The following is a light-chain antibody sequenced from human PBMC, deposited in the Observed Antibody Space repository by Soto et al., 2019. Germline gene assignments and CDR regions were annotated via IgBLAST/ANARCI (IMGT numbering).Light chain of an antibody. CDR1: QSVSSSY. CDR3: QQYGSSPPKT. J-gene: IGKJ1*01. V-gene: IGKV3-20*01. CDR2: GAS. Sequence: EIVLTQSPGTLSLSPGERDTLSCRASQSVSSSYLAWYQQKPGQAPRLLIYGASSRATGIPDRFSGSGSGTDFTLTISRLEPEDFAVYYCQQYGSSPPKTFGQGTKVDIK.